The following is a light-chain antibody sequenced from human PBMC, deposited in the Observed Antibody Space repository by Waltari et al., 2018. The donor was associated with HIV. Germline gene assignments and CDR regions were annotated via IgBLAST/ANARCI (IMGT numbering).Light chain of an antibody. J-gene: IGLJ3*02. CDR2: EVS. Sequence: QSALTQPASVSGSPGQSITISCTGTRSDVGSYNLVSWYQHHPGKAPTLIISEVSKRPSGVSNRLSGSKSGTTASLTISGLQAEDEADYHCCSYAHNDPWVFGGGTRLTVL. CDR1: RSDVGSYNL. CDR3: CSYAHNDPWV. V-gene: IGLV2-23*02.